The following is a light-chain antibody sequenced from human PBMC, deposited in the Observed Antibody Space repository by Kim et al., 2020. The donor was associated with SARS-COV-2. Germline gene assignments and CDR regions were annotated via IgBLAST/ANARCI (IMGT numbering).Light chain of an antibody. Sequence: QKVTISCYGSSYNIGNNYVSWHPQLPRTAPKLLIYDSNKRPSGIPDRFSGSTSGTSATLGLTGVQTGDEDDYYYGTWDSSLSAGGVFGGGTKLTVL. V-gene: IGLV1-51*01. CDR3: GTWDSSLSAGGV. CDR1: SYNIGNNY. J-gene: IGLJ3*02. CDR2: DSN.